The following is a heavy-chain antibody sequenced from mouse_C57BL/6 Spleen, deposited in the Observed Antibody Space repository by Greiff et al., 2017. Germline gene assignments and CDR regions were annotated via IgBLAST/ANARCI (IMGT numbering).Heavy chain of an antibody. J-gene: IGHJ4*01. V-gene: IGHV6-6*01. CDR3: TRRTWDYAYAMDY. CDR2: IRNKANNHAT. CDR1: GFTFSDAW. D-gene: IGHD1-1*01. Sequence: EVHLVESGGGLVQPGGSMKLSCAASGFTFSDAWMDWVRQSPEKGLEWVAEIRNKANNHATYYAESVKGRFTISRDDSKSSVYLQMNSLRAEDTGIYYCTRRTWDYAYAMDYWGQGTSVTVSS.